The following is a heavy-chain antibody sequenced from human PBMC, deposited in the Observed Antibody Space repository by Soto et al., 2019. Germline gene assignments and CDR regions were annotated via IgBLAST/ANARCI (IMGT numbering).Heavy chain of an antibody. CDR1: GDSVSSNSAA. CDR2: TYYRSKWYH. V-gene: IGHV6-1*01. J-gene: IGHJ4*02. D-gene: IGHD4-17*01. CDR3: TRTNGYLDY. Sequence: SQTLSLTCAISGDSVSSNSAAWNWIRQSPSRGLEWLGRTYYRSKWYHEYAVSVKGRITINPDTSKNQFSLQLNFVTPEDAAVYYCTRTNGYLDYWGQGTLVTVSS.